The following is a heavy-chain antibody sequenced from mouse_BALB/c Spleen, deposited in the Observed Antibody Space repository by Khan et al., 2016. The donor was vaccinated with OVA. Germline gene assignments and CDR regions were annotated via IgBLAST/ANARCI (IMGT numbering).Heavy chain of an antibody. Sequence: QVQLQQSGPGLVAPSQSLSITCTVSGFSLTSYGVSWVRQSPGKGLEWLGVIWGDGSTNYHSTLISRLIISKDNSKSQVFLKLTGLQTDDTATYYCAKLTPDYDSMDYWGQGTSVTVSS. D-gene: IGHD2-13*01. CDR2: IWGDGST. J-gene: IGHJ4*01. CDR1: GFSLTSYG. CDR3: AKLTPDYDSMDY. V-gene: IGHV2-3*01.